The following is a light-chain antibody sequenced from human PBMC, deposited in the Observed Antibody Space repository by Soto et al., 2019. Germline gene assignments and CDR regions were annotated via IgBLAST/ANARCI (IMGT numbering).Light chain of an antibody. CDR1: SSDVGAYDY. Sequence: QSALTQPPSASGSPGQSVTISCTGTSSDVGAYDYVSWFQHHPGKPPKLILYGVTNRPSGVPDRFSGSKSGNTASLTVSGLQAEDEADYFCSSYAGSNPPYVFGSGTKVTVL. J-gene: IGLJ1*01. V-gene: IGLV2-8*01. CDR2: GVT. CDR3: SSYAGSNPPYV.